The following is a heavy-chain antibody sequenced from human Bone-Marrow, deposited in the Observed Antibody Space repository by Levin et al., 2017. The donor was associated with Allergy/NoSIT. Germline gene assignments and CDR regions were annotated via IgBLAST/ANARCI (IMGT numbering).Heavy chain of an antibody. CDR2: INPRGGST. D-gene: IGHD3-10*01. CDR3: ARERGVGATRGDAFDI. J-gene: IGHJ3*02. CDR1: GCTFTSYY. Sequence: ASVKVSCKASGCTFTSYYMHWVRQAPGQGLEWMGIINPRGGSTSYAQKFQGRVTMTRDTSTSTVYMELSSLRSEDTAVYYCARERGVGATRGDAFDIWGQGTMVTVSS. V-gene: IGHV1-46*01.